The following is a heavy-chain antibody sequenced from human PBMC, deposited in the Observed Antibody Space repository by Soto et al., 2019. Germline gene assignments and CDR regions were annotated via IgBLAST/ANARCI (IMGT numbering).Heavy chain of an antibody. CDR1: GYTFTSYY. J-gene: IGHJ4*02. Sequence: ASVKVSCKASGYTFTSYYMHWVRQAPGQGLEWMGVMNPSGGYRSYAQKFQGRVTMTGDTPTSTVYMELNSLRSEDTAVYYCARSSEFRGSYPYYFDYWGQRALVTVSS. V-gene: IGHV1-46*01. CDR3: ARSSEFRGSYPYYFDY. D-gene: IGHD2-2*01. CDR2: MNPSGGYR.